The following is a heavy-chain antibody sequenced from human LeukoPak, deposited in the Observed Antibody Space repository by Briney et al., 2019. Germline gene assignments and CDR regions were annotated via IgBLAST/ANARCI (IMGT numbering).Heavy chain of an antibody. D-gene: IGHD5-24*01. CDR1: GLTFSGYS. V-gene: IGHV3-21*01. Sequence: GGSLRLSCAASGLTFSGYSMNWVRQAPGKGLEWVSSISGRGGYIFYADSVKGRFTISRDNAKNSLYLQMNSLRVEDTAVYYCGRDKGDGSYYGMDVWGQGITVIVSS. CDR2: ISGRGGYI. J-gene: IGHJ6*02. CDR3: GRDKGDGSYYGMDV.